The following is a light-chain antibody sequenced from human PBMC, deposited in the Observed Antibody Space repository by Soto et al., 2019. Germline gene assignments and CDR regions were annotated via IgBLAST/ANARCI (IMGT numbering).Light chain of an antibody. V-gene: IGKV1-39*01. CDR2: TTS. Sequence: DIQMTQSPSSLSASVGDRVTITCRASQSISNYLNWYQQKPGQAPKLLIYTTSTLQSGVPSRFRCSVSGRDFTLTITGLQPEDFATYYCQQSYSSLSISFGQGTRLEIK. J-gene: IGKJ5*01. CDR3: QQSYSSLSIS. CDR1: QSISNY.